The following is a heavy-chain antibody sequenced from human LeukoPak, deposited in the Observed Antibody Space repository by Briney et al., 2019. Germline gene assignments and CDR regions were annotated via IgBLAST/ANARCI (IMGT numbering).Heavy chain of an antibody. V-gene: IGHV1-69*13. J-gene: IGHJ5*02. CDR3: ARDSCGSGRNNWFDP. CDR1: GGTFSSYA. CDR2: TIPIFGTA. Sequence: SVKVSCKASGGTFSSYAISWVRQAPGQGLEWMGGTIPIFGTANYAQKFQGRVTITADESTSTAYMELSSLRSEDTAVYYCARDSCGSGRNNWFDPWGQGTLVTVSS. D-gene: IGHD3-10*01.